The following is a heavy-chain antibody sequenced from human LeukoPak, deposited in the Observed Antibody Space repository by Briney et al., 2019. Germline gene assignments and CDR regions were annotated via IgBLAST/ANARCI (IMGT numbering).Heavy chain of an antibody. CDR3: ARDQIGSNRVYYHYYMDV. V-gene: IGHV3-33*01. D-gene: IGHD1-14*01. CDR2: IWYDGSNK. CDR1: GFTFSSYG. J-gene: IGHJ6*03. Sequence: GRSLRLSCAASGFTFSSYGMHWVRQAPGKGLEWVAVIWYDGSNKYYADSVKGRFTISRDNSKNTLYLQMNSLRAEDTAVYYCARDQIGSNRVYYHYYMDVWGKGTTVTVSS.